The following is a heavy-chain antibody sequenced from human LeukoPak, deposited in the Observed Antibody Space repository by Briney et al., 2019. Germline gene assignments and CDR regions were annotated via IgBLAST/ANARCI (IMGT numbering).Heavy chain of an antibody. CDR3: AKDRETTASGTFDY. CDR2: ISEDGINK. CDR1: GFTFSNYG. Sequence: GGSLRLSCAASGFTFSNYGMHCVRQAPGKGLEWVAGISEDGINKYYADSVKARFTISRDNSNNTLFLQMNNLRADDMAVYYCAKDRETTASGTFDYWGQGVLVTVSS. V-gene: IGHV3-30*18. J-gene: IGHJ4*02. D-gene: IGHD6-13*01.